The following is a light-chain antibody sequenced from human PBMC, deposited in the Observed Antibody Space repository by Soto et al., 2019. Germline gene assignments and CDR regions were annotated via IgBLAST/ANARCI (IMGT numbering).Light chain of an antibody. CDR1: QSVSTY. CDR2: DAS. V-gene: IGKV3-11*01. Sequence: EIVFTQSPATLSLSPAERATLSCRAIQSVSTYLAWYQQRPGQAPRLLIYDASYRATDIPPRFSGSGSGTDFTLTISSLEPEDFAVYYCQQRRSWPPTITFGQGTRLEIK. J-gene: IGKJ5*01. CDR3: QQRRSWPPTIT.